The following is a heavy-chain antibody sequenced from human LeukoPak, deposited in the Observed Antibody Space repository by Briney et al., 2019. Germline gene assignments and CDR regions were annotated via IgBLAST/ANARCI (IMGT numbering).Heavy chain of an antibody. Sequence: SVKVSCKASGGTFSSYAISWVRQAPGQGLGWMGRIIPIFGIANYAQKFQGRVTITADKSTSTAYMELSSLRSEDTAVYYCARARGGSYFDYWGQGTLVTVSS. D-gene: IGHD3-16*01. V-gene: IGHV1-69*04. CDR1: GGTFSSYA. J-gene: IGHJ4*02. CDR3: ARARGGSYFDY. CDR2: IIPIFGIA.